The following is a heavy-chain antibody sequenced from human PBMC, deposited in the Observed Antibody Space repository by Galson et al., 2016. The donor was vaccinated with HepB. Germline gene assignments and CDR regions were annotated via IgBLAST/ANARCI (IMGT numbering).Heavy chain of an antibody. CDR1: GGSISTYY. D-gene: IGHD3-10*01. J-gene: IGHJ2*01. V-gene: IGHV4-59*01. Sequence: ETLSLTCTVSGGSISTYYWNWIRQPPGKGPEWIGYIYYSGSTNYNPSLKSRVTLSVDTSKNQFSLKLTSVTAADTAVYYCARDSAGSFDLWGRGTLVTVSS. CDR2: IYYSGST. CDR3: ARDSAGSFDL.